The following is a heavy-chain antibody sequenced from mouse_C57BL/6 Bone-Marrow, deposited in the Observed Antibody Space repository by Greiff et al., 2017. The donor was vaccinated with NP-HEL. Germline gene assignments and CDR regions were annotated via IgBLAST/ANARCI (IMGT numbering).Heavy chain of an antibody. V-gene: IGHV1-63*01. D-gene: IGHD2-1*01. CDR1: GYTFTNYW. Sequence: QVQLKQSGAELVRPGTSVKMSCKASGYTFTNYWIGWAKQRPGHGLEWIGDIYPGGGYTNYNEKFKGKATLTADKSSSTAYMQFSSLTSEDSAIYYCARCNYPKYFDVWGTGTTVTVSS. J-gene: IGHJ1*03. CDR3: ARCNYPKYFDV. CDR2: IYPGGGYT.